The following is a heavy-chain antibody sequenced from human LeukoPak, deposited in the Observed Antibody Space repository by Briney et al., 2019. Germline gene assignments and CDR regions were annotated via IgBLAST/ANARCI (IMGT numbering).Heavy chain of an antibody. CDR1: GGSISSSIYY. D-gene: IGHD5-12*01. CDR3: ARFSLGVATNYFDY. CDR2: VFYNGAT. J-gene: IGHJ4*02. V-gene: IGHV4-39*07. Sequence: SETLSLTCIVSGGSISSSIYYWAWVRQPPGKGLEWIGTVFYNGATQYSPSLRSRVTISIDTSTNQFSLKLTSVTAADTALYYCARFSLGVATNYFDYWGRGTLVTVSS.